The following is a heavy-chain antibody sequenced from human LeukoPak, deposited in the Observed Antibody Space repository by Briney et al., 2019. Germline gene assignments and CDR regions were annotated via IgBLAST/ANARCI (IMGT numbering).Heavy chain of an antibody. CDR2: IGTAGDT. CDR3: ARSRAGITIPDAFDI. Sequence: PGGSLRLSCAASGLTFSSYDMHWVRQATGKGLEWVSAIGTAGDTYYPGSVKGRFTISRENAKNSLYLQMNSLRAGDTAVYYCARSRAGITIPDAFDIWGQGTMVTVSS. D-gene: IGHD2-2*01. J-gene: IGHJ3*02. CDR1: GLTFSSYD. V-gene: IGHV3-13*04.